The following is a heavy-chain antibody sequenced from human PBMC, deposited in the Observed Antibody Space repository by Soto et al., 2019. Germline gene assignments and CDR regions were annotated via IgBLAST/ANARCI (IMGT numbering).Heavy chain of an antibody. J-gene: IGHJ5*02. CDR3: ARDGCSSTSCYSEDWFDP. CDR2: INAGNGNT. D-gene: IGHD2-2*01. V-gene: IGHV1-3*01. Sequence: ASVKVSCKASGYTFTSYAMHWVRQAPGQRLEWMGWINAGNGNTKYSQKFQGRVTITRDTSASTAYMELSSLRSEDTAVYYCARDGCSSTSCYSEDWFDPWGQGTLVTVSS. CDR1: GYTFTSYA.